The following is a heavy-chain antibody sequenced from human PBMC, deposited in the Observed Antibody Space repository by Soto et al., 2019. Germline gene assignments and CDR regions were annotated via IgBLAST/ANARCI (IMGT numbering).Heavy chain of an antibody. CDR2: ISAYNGNR. D-gene: IGHD1-1*01. Sequence: ASVKVSCKASGYIFTTFGIGWVRQAPGQGLERMGWISAYNGNRNFAQNVRDRVTMTTDTSTNTAHMELRSLRSDDTAVYYCARDGGTGLDYWGQGTLVTVSS. V-gene: IGHV1-18*01. J-gene: IGHJ4*02. CDR3: ARDGGTGLDY. CDR1: GYIFTTFG.